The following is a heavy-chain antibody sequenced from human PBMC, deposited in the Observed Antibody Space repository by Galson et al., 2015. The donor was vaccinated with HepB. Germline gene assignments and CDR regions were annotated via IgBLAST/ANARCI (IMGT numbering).Heavy chain of an antibody. CDR3: ARGGYSSGWWEPFDY. CDR2: ISAYNGNT. Sequence: CKASGYTFTSYGISWVRQAPGQGLEWMGWISAYNGNTNYAQKLQGRVTMTTDTSTSTAYMELRSLRSDDTAVYYCARGGYSSGWWEPFDYWGQGTLVTVSS. V-gene: IGHV1-18*04. D-gene: IGHD6-19*01. CDR1: GYTFTSYG. J-gene: IGHJ4*02.